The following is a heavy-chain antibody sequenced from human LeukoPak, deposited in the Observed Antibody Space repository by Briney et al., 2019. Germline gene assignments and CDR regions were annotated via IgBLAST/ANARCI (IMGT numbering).Heavy chain of an antibody. D-gene: IGHD2-21*02. CDR3: ARVSPSCGGDCYYDY. Sequence: GASVKVSCKVSGYTLTELSMHWVRQAPGKGLEWMGGFDPEDGETIYAQKFQGRVTMTEDTSTDTAYMELSSLRSEDTAVYYCARVSPSCGGDCYYDYWGQGTLVTVSS. CDR2: FDPEDGET. CDR1: GYTLTELS. J-gene: IGHJ4*02. V-gene: IGHV1-24*01.